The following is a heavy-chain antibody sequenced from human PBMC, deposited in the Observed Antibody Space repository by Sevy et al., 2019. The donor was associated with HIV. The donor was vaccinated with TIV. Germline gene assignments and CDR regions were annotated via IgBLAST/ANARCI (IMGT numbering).Heavy chain of an antibody. Sequence: GGSLRLSCAASGFNFSPYALHWVRQVPGKGLEWVATISSDGSKRYYTDSVKGRFSTTSKNSKNTQYLQMNNLTPEDTAVFYWARGSEWGFTSFLSHWGQGTLVTVSS. V-gene: IGHV3-30*03. D-gene: IGHD3-3*01. CDR2: ISSDGSKR. J-gene: IGHJ4*02. CDR3: ARGSEWGFTSFLSH. CDR1: GFNFSPYA.